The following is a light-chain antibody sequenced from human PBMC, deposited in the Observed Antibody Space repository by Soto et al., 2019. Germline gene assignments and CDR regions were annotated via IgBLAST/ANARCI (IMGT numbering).Light chain of an antibody. CDR3: QEYYSISRT. CDR1: QSLLYSSNYRNY. CDR2: WAS. Sequence: DIVMTQSPDSLAVPLGERATIHCKSSQSLLYSSNYRNYLAWFQQKPGQPPKLLIYWASYRDSGVPDRFSGSASGTDFTLTISGLQPEDVAIYYCQEYYSISRTFGQGTKVEVK. J-gene: IGKJ1*01. V-gene: IGKV4-1*01.